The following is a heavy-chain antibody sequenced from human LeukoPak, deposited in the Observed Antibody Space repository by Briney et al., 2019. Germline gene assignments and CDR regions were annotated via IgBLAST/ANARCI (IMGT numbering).Heavy chain of an antibody. CDR2: IYTSGST. CDR1: AGSISSGSYY. CDR3: ARGIAGPDAFDI. Sequence: SETLSLTCTVYAGSISSGSYYWGWLRQPAEKGLEWIGRIYTSGSTNYNPSLKSRVTISVDTSKNQFSLKLSSVTVADTAVYYCARGIAGPDAFDIWGQGTMVTVSS. V-gene: IGHV4-61*02. J-gene: IGHJ3*02. D-gene: IGHD6-13*01.